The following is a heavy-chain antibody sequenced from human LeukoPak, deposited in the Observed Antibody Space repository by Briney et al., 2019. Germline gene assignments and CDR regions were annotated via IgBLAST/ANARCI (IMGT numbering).Heavy chain of an antibody. D-gene: IGHD2-2*01. CDR2: ILVGSGNT. J-gene: IGHJ4*02. Sequence: ASVNVSCKASGFTFTSTAVQWVRQARGQRLEWIGWILVGSGNTNYAQMFQERVTLTWDVSTSTAYMVLSSLRSEDTAIYYCASDPPYTSSSAWWGQGTLVTVSS. CDR3: ASDPPYTSSSAW. CDR1: GFTFTSTA. V-gene: IGHV1-58*01.